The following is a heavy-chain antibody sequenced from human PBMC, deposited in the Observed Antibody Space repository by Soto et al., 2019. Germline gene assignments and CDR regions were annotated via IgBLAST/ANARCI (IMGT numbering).Heavy chain of an antibody. Sequence: GGSLRLSCAASGFTFSSYSMNWVRQAPGKGLEWVSYKSGSSGNILYADSVKGRVTISRDNAKNSLYLQMNSLRDEDTAVYYCARDFQWLLDYWGQGTLVTVSS. CDR2: KSGSSGNI. J-gene: IGHJ4*02. CDR1: GFTFSSYS. V-gene: IGHV3-48*02. CDR3: ARDFQWLLDY. D-gene: IGHD6-19*01.